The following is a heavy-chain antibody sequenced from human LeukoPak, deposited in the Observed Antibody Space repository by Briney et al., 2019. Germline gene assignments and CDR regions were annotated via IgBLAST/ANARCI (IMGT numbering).Heavy chain of an antibody. J-gene: IGHJ4*02. D-gene: IGHD3-10*01. V-gene: IGHV3-74*01. CDR2: INSDGSST. CDR1: GFTFNNYW. CDR3: ARDYNMVRGVIDY. Sequence: AGGSLRLPCAASGFTFNNYWMHWVRQAPGKGLVWVSRINSDGSSTSYADSVKGRFTISRDNAQNTLYLQMNSLRAEDTAVYYCARDYNMVRGVIDYWGQGTLVTVSS.